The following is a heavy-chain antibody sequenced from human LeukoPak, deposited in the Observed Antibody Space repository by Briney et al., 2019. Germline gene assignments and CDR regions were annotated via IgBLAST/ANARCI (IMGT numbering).Heavy chain of an antibody. CDR1: GFTVSSNY. CDR3: ARSQNYYTTEIDY. V-gene: IGHV3-53*01. D-gene: IGHD4-17*01. Sequence: PGGSLRLSCAASGFTVSSNYMSWVRQAPGKGLEWVSVIYSGGSTYYADSVKGRFTISRDNSKNTLYLQMNSLRAEDTAVYYCARSQNYYTTEIDYWGQGALVTVSS. CDR2: IYSGGST. J-gene: IGHJ4*02.